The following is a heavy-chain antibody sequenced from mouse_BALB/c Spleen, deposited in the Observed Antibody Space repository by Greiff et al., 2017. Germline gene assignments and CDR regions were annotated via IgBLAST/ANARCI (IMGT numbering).Heavy chain of an antibody. Sequence: QVHVKQPGAELVKPGASVKLSCKASGYTFTSYYMYWVKQRPGQGLEWIGGINPSNGGTNFNEKFKSKATLTVDKSSSTAYMQLSSLTSEDSAVYYCTRTGLGGAMDYWGQGTSVTVSS. J-gene: IGHJ4*01. CDR2: INPSNGGT. CDR1: GYTFTSYY. D-gene: IGHD1-1*02. V-gene: IGHV1S81*02. CDR3: TRTGLGGAMDY.